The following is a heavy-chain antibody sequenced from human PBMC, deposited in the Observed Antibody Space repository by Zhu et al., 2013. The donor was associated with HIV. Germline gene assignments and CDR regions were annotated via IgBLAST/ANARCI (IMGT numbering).Heavy chain of an antibody. Sequence: QIHLVQSGAEGKIPGASVKVSCKASGYIFTDNFMHWARQAPGQGLEWMGWISAYTGNTASAQKFQDRVTMTTDTSTSTAFMELSSLRSEDTAVYYCARAGILRSIAARPEYWGQGTLVTVSS. V-gene: IGHV1-18*04. D-gene: IGHD6-6*01. CDR1: GYIFTDNF. J-gene: IGHJ4*02. CDR3: ARAGILRSIAARPEY. CDR2: ISAYTGNT.